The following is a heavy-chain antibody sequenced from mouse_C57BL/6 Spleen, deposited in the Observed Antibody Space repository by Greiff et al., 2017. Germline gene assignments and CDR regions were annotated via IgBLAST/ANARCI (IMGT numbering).Heavy chain of an antibody. CDR3: ARRVYYDYDVGWYFDV. CDR1: GFSLSTSGMG. Sequence: QVTLKESGPGILQSSQTLSLTCSFSGFSLSTSGMGVSWIRQPSGKGLEWLAHIYWDDDKRYNPSLKSRLTISKDTSRNQVFLKITSVDTADTATYYCARRVYYDYDVGWYFDVWGTGTTVTVSS. D-gene: IGHD2-4*01. V-gene: IGHV8-12*01. CDR2: IYWDDDK. J-gene: IGHJ1*03.